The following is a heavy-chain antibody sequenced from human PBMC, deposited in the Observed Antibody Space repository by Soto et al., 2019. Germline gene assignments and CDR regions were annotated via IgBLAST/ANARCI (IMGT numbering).Heavy chain of an antibody. Sequence: GGSLRLSCAASGFTVSSNYMSWVRQAPGKGLEWVSVIYSSGSTYYADSVKGRFTISRDNSKNTLYLQMNSLRAEDTAVYYCARAREYYYYYYYMDVWGKGTTVTVSS. CDR3: ARAREYYYYYYYMDV. CDR1: GFTVSSNY. CDR2: IYSSGST. J-gene: IGHJ6*03. V-gene: IGHV3-66*01.